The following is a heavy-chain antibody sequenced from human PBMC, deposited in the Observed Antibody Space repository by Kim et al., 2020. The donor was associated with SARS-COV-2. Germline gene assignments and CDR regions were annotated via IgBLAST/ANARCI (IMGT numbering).Heavy chain of an antibody. CDR1: GFTFDDYA. V-gene: IGHV3-9*01. D-gene: IGHD1-26*01. CDR2: ISWNSGSI. CDR3: AKAVRSGSYYFDY. J-gene: IGHJ4*02. Sequence: GGSLRLSCAASGFTFDDYAMHWVRQAPGKGLEWVSGISWNSGSIGYADSVKGRFTISRDNAKNSLYLQMNSLRAEDTALYYCAKAVRSGSYYFDYWGQGTLVTVSS.